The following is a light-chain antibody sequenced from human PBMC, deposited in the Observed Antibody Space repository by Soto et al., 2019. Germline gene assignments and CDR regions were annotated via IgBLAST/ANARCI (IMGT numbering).Light chain of an antibody. CDR3: AAWSDSLSAYV. J-gene: IGLJ1*01. CDR1: SSNIGSNA. CDR2: NDN. V-gene: IGLV1-44*01. Sequence: QSAVNQPPSASGTPGQRVTISCSGSSSNIGSNAVNWFQQLPGTAPKLLIYNDNQRPSGVPDRFSGSKSGTSASLAISGLQSEDEADYYCAAWSDSLSAYVFGTGTKLTVL.